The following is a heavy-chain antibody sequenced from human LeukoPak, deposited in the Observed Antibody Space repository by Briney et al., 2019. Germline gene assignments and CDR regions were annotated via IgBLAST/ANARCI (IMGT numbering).Heavy chain of an antibody. CDR2: LSGSGITT. J-gene: IGHJ4*01. Sequence: GGSLRLSCAVSGITLSNYGMSWVRQAPGKGLELVSTLSGSGITTYYADSVKGRFTISRDNSKNTLYLQMNSLRAEDTAVYYCAKGIYSSGWSYFDYWGHGTLVTVSS. CDR3: AKGIYSSGWSYFDY. CDR1: GITLSNYG. D-gene: IGHD6-19*01. V-gene: IGHV3-23*01.